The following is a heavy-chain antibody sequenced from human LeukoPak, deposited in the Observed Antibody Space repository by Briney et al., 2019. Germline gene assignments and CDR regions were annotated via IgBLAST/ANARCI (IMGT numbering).Heavy chain of an antibody. CDR3: AVQGHYDILTGYYYYYMDV. D-gene: IGHD3-9*01. J-gene: IGHJ6*03. V-gene: IGHV1-69*06. CDR1: GGTFSSYA. CDR2: IIPIFGTA. Sequence: ASVKVSCKASGGTFSSYAISWVRQAPGQGLEWMGGIIPIFGTANYAQKFQGRVTITADKSTSTAYMELSSLRSEDTAVYYCAVQGHYDILTGYYYYYMDVWGKGTTVTVSS.